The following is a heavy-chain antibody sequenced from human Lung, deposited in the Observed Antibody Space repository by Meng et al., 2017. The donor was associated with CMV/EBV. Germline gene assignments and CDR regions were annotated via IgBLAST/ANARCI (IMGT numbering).Heavy chain of an antibody. Sequence: GGSLRLXXAASGFRFDDYGMHWVRQTPGKGLEGVAFIRHDGTNKFYGASVKGRFTFPRDNSKSTVYLQMNSLRPEETALYYCAKDLLLFGGPNAYFDQWGQGTXVTVSS. V-gene: IGHV3-30*02. J-gene: IGHJ4*02. CDR1: GFRFDDYG. CDR2: IRHDGTNK. D-gene: IGHD3-16*01. CDR3: AKDLLLFGGPNAYFDQ.